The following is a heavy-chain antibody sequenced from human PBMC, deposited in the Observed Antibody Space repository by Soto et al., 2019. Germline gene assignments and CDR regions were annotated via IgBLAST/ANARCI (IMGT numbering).Heavy chain of an antibody. V-gene: IGHV3-9*01. CDR2: ISWNSETI. CDR3: AKDMKWGGMTTIHYFDY. D-gene: IGHD4-17*01. CDR1: GFTVDDYA. J-gene: IGHJ4*02. Sequence: GGSLRLSCAASGFTVDDYAMHWVRQAPGKGLEWVSGISWNSETIDYADSVKGRFTISRDNAKSSLFLQMNSLRPDDTALYYCAKDMKWGGMTTIHYFDYWGQGTLVTVSS.